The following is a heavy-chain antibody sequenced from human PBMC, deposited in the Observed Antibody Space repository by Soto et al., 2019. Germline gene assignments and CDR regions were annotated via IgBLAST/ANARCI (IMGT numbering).Heavy chain of an antibody. Sequence: EVQLVESGGGLVKPGGSLRLSCAASGFTFSSYTMNWVRQAPGKGLEWVSSISSSSSYIYYADSVKGRFTISRDNAKNSLYLQMNSLRAEGTAVYYCTSLSRFTLDYWGQGTLVTVSS. D-gene: IGHD3-10*01. CDR3: TSLSRFTLDY. J-gene: IGHJ4*02. CDR2: ISSSSSYI. CDR1: GFTFSSYT. V-gene: IGHV3-21*01.